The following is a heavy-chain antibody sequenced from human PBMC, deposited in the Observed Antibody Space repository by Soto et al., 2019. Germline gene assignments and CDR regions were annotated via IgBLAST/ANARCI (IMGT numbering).Heavy chain of an antibody. CDR2: IYHSGTT. CDR1: GGYITKDNW. CDR3: ARQVVDGTVAGSGSFDY. J-gene: IGHJ4*02. V-gene: IGHV4-4*02. D-gene: IGHD3-10*01. Sequence: SVTCSVAGGYITKDNWWGWIRKSPGKGLEWIAEIYHSGTTHYNPSLKSRVTISVDTSENQFSLKLSSVTAADTAMYYCARQVVDGTVAGSGSFDYWGQGTLVTVSS.